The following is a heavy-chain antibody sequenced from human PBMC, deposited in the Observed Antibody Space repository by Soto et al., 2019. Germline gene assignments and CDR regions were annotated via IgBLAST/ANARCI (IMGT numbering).Heavy chain of an antibody. D-gene: IGHD1-1*01. CDR3: ARGWLRVTGTFDS. Sequence: QVQLQESGPGLVKPSQTLSLTCTVSGGSTSSVGYYWHWIRQHPGKGLEWIGYMYYSGTTFYSPSLKSRVTISIDTSKNQFSLRLTSVTAADTAVYFCARGWLRVTGTFDSWGQGTLVTVSS. J-gene: IGHJ4*02. CDR2: MYYSGTT. CDR1: GGSTSSVGYY. V-gene: IGHV4-31*03.